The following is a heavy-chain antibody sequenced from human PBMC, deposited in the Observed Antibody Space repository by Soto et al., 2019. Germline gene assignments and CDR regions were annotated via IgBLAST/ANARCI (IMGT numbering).Heavy chain of an antibody. D-gene: IGHD5-18*01. Sequence: SVKVSCEASGGTFSSYAISGVRQAPGQGLEWMGGIIPIFGTANYAQKFQGRVTITADESTSTAYMELSSLRSEDTAVYYCARDPVATAMYSYHGIPGRGQGSTLTV. CDR1: GGTFSSYA. CDR2: IIPIFGTA. CDR3: ARDPVATAMYSYHGIPG. V-gene: IGHV1-69*01. J-gene: IGHJ6*02.